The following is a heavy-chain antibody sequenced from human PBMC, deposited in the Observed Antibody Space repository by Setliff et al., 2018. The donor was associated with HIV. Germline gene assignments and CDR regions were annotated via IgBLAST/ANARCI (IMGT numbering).Heavy chain of an antibody. CDR2: INDNGST. Sequence: KTSETLSLTCAVYGGSFSGYYWSWIRQPPGKGLEWIGEINDNGSTNYNPSLKSRVTISVDTSKNQFPLKLSSVTAADTAVYYCARVRGRYYYHYAMDVWGQGTTVTVSS. V-gene: IGHV4-34*01. J-gene: IGHJ6*02. D-gene: IGHD3-10*01. CDR3: ARVRGRYYYHYAMDV. CDR1: GGSFSGYY.